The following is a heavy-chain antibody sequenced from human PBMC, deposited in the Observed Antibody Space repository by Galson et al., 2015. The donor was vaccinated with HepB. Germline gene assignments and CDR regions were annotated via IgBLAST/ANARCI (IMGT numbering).Heavy chain of an antibody. J-gene: IGHJ2*01. CDR1: GFTFSNAW. CDR3: STDGAGAMKNWYFDL. D-gene: IGHD1-26*01. V-gene: IGHV3-15*01. CDR2: IKSKTDGGTT. Sequence: SLRLSCAASGFTFSNAWMSWVRQAPGKGLEWVGRIKSKTDGGTTDYAAPVKGRFTISRDDSKNTLYLQMNSLKTEDTAVYYCSTDGAGAMKNWYFDLWGRGTLVTVSS.